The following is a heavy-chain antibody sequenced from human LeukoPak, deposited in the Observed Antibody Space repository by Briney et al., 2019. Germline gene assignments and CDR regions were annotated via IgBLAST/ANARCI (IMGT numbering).Heavy chain of an antibody. Sequence: PGRSLRLSCAASGFIFDDYAMRWVRQVPGKGLEWVSGISWNSGSIGYADSVKGRFTISRDNVKNSLYLEMNSLRAEGTAFYYCVKDATRYYYGSGTYPAYWGQGTLVTVSS. CDR2: ISWNSGSI. D-gene: IGHD3-10*01. CDR3: VKDATRYYYGSGTYPAY. V-gene: IGHV3-9*01. CDR1: GFIFDDYA. J-gene: IGHJ4*02.